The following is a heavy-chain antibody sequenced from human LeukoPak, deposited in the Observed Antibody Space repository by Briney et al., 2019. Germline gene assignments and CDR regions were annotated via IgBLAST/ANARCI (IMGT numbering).Heavy chain of an antibody. CDR3: ARQTALVGYASGLGFNY. CDR1: GGSISSYY. CDR2: IHTSGST. D-gene: IGHD2-2*01. Sequence: PSETLSLTCTVSGGSISSYYWNWIRQPAGKGLEWIGRIHTSGSTNYNPSLKSRVTMSVDTSRNQFSLKLSSVTAADTAVYYCARQTALVGYASGLGFNYWGQGTLVTVSS. J-gene: IGHJ4*02. V-gene: IGHV4-4*07.